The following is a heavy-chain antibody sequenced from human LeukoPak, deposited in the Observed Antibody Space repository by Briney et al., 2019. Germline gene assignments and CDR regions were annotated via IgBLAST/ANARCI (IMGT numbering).Heavy chain of an antibody. D-gene: IGHD3-9*01. CDR1: GGTFSSYA. V-gene: IGHV1-69*05. Sequence: SSVMVSCKASGGTFSSYAISWVRQAPGQGLEWMGGIIPIFGTANYAQKFQGRVTITTDESTSTAYMELSSLRSEDTAVYYCARAYYDILTGFDYWGQGTLVTVSS. CDR2: IIPIFGTA. CDR3: ARAYYDILTGFDY. J-gene: IGHJ4*02.